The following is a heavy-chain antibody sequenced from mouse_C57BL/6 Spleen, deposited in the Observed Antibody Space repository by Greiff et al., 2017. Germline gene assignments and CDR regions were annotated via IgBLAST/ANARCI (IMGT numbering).Heavy chain of an antibody. V-gene: IGHV1-78*01. J-gene: IGHJ2*01. Sequence: QVQLQQSDAELVKPGASVKISCKVSGYTFTDHTIHWMKQRPEQGLEWIGYIYPRDGSTKYNEKFKGKATLTADKSTSTAYMQLNSLSSEDSAFYFCARRVIDYSGSSTWYFDYWGQGTTLTVSS. CDR3: ARRVIDYSGSSTWYFDY. CDR1: GYTFTDHT. CDR2: IYPRDGST. D-gene: IGHD1-1*01.